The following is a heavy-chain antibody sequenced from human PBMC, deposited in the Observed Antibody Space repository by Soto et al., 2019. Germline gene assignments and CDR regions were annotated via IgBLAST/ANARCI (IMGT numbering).Heavy chain of an antibody. CDR3: ARDTRGLRFLEWLPSGDYYYGMDV. J-gene: IGHJ6*02. CDR2: IIPIFGTA. Sequence: SVKVSCKASGGTFSSYAISWVRQAPGQGLEWMGGIIPIFGTANYAQKFQGRVTITADESTSTAYMELSSLRSEDTAVYYCARDTRGLRFLEWLPSGDYYYGMDVWGQGTTVTV. V-gene: IGHV1-69*13. CDR1: GGTFSSYA. D-gene: IGHD3-3*01.